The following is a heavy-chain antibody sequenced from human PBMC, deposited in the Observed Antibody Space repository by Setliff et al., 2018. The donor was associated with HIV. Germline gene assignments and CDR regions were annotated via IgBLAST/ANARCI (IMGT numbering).Heavy chain of an antibody. J-gene: IGHJ4*02. Sequence: ASVKVSCKASGGTFSSYAIHWVRQAPGQRLEWMGWINPGNGNTKYSQNLQGRVTITRDTSASTAYMELSSLRSEHTAVYYCARGITAAGTGFGYWGQGTLVTVSS. D-gene: IGHD6-13*01. CDR3: ARGITAAGTGFGY. CDR1: GGTFSSYA. V-gene: IGHV1-3*01. CDR2: INPGNGNT.